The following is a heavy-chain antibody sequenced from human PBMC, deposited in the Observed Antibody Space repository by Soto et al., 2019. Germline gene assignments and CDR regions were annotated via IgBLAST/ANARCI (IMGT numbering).Heavy chain of an antibody. J-gene: IGHJ5*02. CDR2: ISTAGDT. CDR3: ARDKSRGWFDP. CDR1: GFAFSGYD. Sequence: EVQLVESGGGLVQPGGSLRLCCAASGFAFSGYDMHWVRQATGKGLEWVSAISTAGDTYYPGSVKGRFTISRDNAKNSLYLQMNSLTAGDTAVYYCARDKSRGWFDPWGQGTLVTVSS. D-gene: IGHD3-10*01. V-gene: IGHV3-13*01.